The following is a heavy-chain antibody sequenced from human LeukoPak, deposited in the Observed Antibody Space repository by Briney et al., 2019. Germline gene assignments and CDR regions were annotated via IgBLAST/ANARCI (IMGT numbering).Heavy chain of an antibody. CDR3: AGGDYQGYYFDY. J-gene: IGHJ4*02. CDR2: INHSGST. Sequence: SETLSLTCAVYGGSFSGYYRSWIRQPPGKGLEWIGEINHSGSTNYNPSLKSRVTISVDTSKKQVSLKMSSVTAADTAVYYCAGGDYQGYYFDYWGQGTLVTVSS. D-gene: IGHD4-11*01. V-gene: IGHV4-34*01. CDR1: GGSFSGYY.